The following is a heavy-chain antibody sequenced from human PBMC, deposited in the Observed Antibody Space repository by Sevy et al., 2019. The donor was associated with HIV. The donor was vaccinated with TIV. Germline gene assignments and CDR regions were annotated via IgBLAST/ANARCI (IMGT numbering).Heavy chain of an antibody. V-gene: IGHV3-33*01. CDR3: ARDGIVIVPAAVAVTDYFDY. J-gene: IGHJ4*02. CDR1: GFSFSNYG. D-gene: IGHD2-2*01. Sequence: GGSLRLSCAASGFSFSNYGMHWVRQAPGKGLEWVAVIWYDGSNKYYADSVKGRFTISRDNSKNTLYLQMHSLRAEDTAVYYCARDGIVIVPAAVAVTDYFDYWGQGTLVTVSS. CDR2: IWYDGSNK.